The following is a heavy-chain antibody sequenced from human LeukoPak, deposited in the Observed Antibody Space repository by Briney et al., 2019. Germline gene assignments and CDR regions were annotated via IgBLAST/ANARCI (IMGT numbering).Heavy chain of an antibody. CDR1: GFTFSNFG. J-gene: IGHJ4*02. Sequence: GGSLRLSCVASGFTFSNFGFHWVRQAPGKGLEWVTFIQYHGNSKFYVDSVKGRFTVSRDNSKNTVYLQLDGLRGDDTGIYYCVRDGRQNCSNHGCYPLSNWGQGTLVTVSS. CDR3: VRDGRQNCSNHGCYPLSN. CDR2: IQYHGNSK. V-gene: IGHV3-30*02. D-gene: IGHD2-8*01.